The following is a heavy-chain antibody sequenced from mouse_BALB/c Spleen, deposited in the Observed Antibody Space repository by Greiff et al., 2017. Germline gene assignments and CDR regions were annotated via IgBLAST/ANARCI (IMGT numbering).Heavy chain of an antibody. V-gene: IGHV3-8*02. J-gene: IGHJ4*01. D-gene: IGHD2-10*02. CDR1: GDSITSGY. CDR2: ISYSGST. CDR3: ARKYGNSYAMDY. Sequence: EVKVEESGPSLVKPSQTLSLTCSVTGDSITSGYWNWIRKFPGNKLEYMGYISYSGSTYYNPSLKSRISITRDTSKNQYYLQLNSVTTEDTATYYCARKYGNSYAMDYWGQGTSVTVSS.